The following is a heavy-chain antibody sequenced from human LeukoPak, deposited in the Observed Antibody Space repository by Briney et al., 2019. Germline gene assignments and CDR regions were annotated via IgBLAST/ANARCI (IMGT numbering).Heavy chain of an antibody. CDR1: GGSISSYY. CDR3: ARDRGERPYYDFWSGSEPYYYYYGMDV. CDR2: IYTSGGT. J-gene: IGHJ6*02. D-gene: IGHD3-3*01. V-gene: IGHV4-4*07. Sequence: SETLSLTCTVSGGSISSYYWSWIRQPAGKGLEWIGRIYTSGGTNYNPSLKSRVTMSVDTSKNQFSLKLSSVTAADTAVYYCARDRGERPYYDFWSGSEPYYYYYGMDVWGQGTTVTVSS.